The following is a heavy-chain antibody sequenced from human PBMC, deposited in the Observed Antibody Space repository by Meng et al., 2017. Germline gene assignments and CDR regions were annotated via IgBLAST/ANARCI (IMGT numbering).Heavy chain of an antibody. CDR1: GYTLTSYA. CDR2: IDTKTGNP. D-gene: IGHD2-2*01. J-gene: IGHJ4*02. V-gene: IGHV7-4-1*02. CDR3: TRDGYSDCSRTSCFDS. Sequence: QVQRGQSGSGLRKPGASVKVSCKASGYTLTSYAINWLRQAPGQGLQWMGWIDTKTGNPTYVPGFTGRLVFSLDTSVSTAYLQISGLKADDTAVYYCTRDGYSDCSRTSCFDSWGQGTLVTVSS.